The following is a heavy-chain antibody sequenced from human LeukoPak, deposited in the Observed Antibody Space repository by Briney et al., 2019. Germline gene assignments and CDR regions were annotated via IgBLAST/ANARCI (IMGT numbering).Heavy chain of an antibody. Sequence: SETLSLTCTVSGGSISSYYWGWIRQPPGKGLEWIGSIYYSGSTYYNPSLKSRVTISVDTSKNQFSLKLSSVTAADTAVYYCAREGGTRGASIDYWGQGTLVTVSS. D-gene: IGHD3-10*01. V-gene: IGHV4-39*07. CDR3: AREGGTRGASIDY. CDR2: IYYSGST. CDR1: GGSISSYY. J-gene: IGHJ4*02.